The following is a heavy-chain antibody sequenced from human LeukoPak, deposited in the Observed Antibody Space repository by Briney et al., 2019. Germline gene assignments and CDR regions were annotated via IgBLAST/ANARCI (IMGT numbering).Heavy chain of an antibody. J-gene: IGHJ4*02. D-gene: IGHD7-27*01. CDR3: ASRKLGNDY. Sequence: KPSETLSLTCTISGGSVSDYYWSWIRQSPGKGLEWIGYIYHTGSTSYSPSLKSRVTISADTSQNQFSLKLSSVTAADTAVYYCASRKLGNDYWGQGTLVTASS. CDR2: IYHTGST. V-gene: IGHV4-59*02. CDR1: GGSVSDYY.